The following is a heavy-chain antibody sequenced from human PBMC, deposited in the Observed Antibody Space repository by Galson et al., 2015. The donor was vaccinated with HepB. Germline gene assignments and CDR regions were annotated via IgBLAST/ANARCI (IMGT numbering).Heavy chain of an antibody. D-gene: IGHD3-3*01. J-gene: IGHJ6*02. V-gene: IGHV4-34*01. CDR2: INHSGST. CDR1: GGSFSGYY. Sequence: ETLSLTCAVYGGSFSGYYWSWIRQPPGKGLEWIGEINHSGSTNYNPSLKSRVTISVDTSKNQFSLKLSSVTAADTAVYYCARSRTIRLEWPYYYYGMDVWGQGTTVTVSS. CDR3: ARSRTIRLEWPYYYYGMDV.